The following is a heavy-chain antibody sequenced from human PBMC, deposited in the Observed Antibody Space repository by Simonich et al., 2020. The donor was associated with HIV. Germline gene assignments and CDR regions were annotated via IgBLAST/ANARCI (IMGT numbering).Heavy chain of an antibody. CDR1: GYPFPGYS. Sequence: QVRLVQSGAEAKMPGPSVMVSCKVPGYPFPGYSMHWVRQAPGQGLEWIGRINPNRGATNYAQKFQGRATSTGDTSNSTAYKERSRLRADDTALYYGARVADYCSSTSCYADYLDYWGLGTLVTVSS. J-gene: IGHJ4*02. V-gene: IGHV1-2*06. D-gene: IGHD2-2*01. CDR3: ARVADYCSSTSCYADYLDY. CDR2: INPNRGAT.